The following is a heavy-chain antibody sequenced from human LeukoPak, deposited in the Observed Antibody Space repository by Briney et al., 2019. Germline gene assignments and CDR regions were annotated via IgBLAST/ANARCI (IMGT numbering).Heavy chain of an antibody. CDR1: GYTFTGYY. CDR3: ARGPAATAYYYYMDV. V-gene: IGHV1-2*02. D-gene: IGHD2-2*01. J-gene: IGHJ6*03. Sequence: GASVKVSCKASGYTFTGYYMHWVRQAPGQGREWMGWINPNSGGTNYAQKFQGRVTMTRDTSISTAYMELSRLRSDDTAVYYCARGPAATAYYYYMDVWGKGTTVTVSS. CDR2: INPNSGGT.